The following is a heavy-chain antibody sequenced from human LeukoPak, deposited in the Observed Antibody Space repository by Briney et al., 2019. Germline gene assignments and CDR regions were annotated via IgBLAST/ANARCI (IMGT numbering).Heavy chain of an antibody. CDR3: ARDPTTYYYDSSGWPSF. J-gene: IGHJ4*02. D-gene: IGHD3-22*01. Sequence: GGSLRLSCAASGFTVSSNYMSWVRQAPGKGLEWVSVIYSGGSTYYADSVKGRFTISRDNSKNTLYLQMNSLRAEDTAVYYCARDPTTYYYDSSGWPSFWGQGTLVTVSS. CDR2: IYSGGST. V-gene: IGHV3-66*02. CDR1: GFTVSSNY.